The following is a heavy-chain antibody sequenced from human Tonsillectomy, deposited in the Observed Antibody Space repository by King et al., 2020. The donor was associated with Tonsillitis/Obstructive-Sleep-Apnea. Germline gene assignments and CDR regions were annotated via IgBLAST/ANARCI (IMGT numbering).Heavy chain of an antibody. CDR1: GFTFSSNG. J-gene: IGHJ3*02. D-gene: IGHD3-3*01. Sequence: VQLVESGGGVVQPGRSLRLSCAASGFTFSSNGMPWVRQAPGQGLEWVAVLWYDGSNKYYADSVKGRFTIPRDNSKNTLYLQMNRLRAEDTAVYYCAREGITIFGVALDAFDIWGQGTMVTVSS. V-gene: IGHV3-33*01. CDR2: LWYDGSNK. CDR3: AREGITIFGVALDAFDI.